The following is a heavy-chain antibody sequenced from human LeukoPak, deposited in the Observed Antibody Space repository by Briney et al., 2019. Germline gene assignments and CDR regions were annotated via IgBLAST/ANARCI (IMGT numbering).Heavy chain of an antibody. Sequence: GESLKISCKGSGYSFTSYWIGWVRQMPGKGLEWMGIIYPGDSDTRYRPSFQGQVTISADKSISTAYLQWSSLKASDTAMYYCARHRTSLKDAFDIWGQGTMVTVSS. CDR3: ARHRTSLKDAFDI. J-gene: IGHJ3*02. CDR2: IYPGDSDT. V-gene: IGHV5-51*01. D-gene: IGHD2-2*01. CDR1: GYSFTSYW.